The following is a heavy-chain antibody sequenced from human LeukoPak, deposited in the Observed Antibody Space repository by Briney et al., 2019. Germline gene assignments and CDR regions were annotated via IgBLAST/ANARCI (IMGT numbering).Heavy chain of an antibody. V-gene: IGHV3-74*01. CDR2: INLEGTYT. CDR1: GFTFSSYW. Sequence: GGSLRLSCEASGFTFSSYWMHWVRQAPGKGPVCLSRINLEGTYTTYADSVKGRFTISRDNAKNSLYLQVNSLRAEDTAVYYCARDIMTTVATFDYWGQGTLVTVSS. D-gene: IGHD4-23*01. J-gene: IGHJ4*02. CDR3: ARDIMTTVATFDY.